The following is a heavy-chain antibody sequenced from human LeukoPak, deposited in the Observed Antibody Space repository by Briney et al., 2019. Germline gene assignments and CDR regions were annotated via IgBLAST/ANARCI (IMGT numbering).Heavy chain of an antibody. D-gene: IGHD3-9*01. CDR2: ISSSSSYI. Sequence: GGSLRLSCAASGFTFSSYSMNWVRQAPGKGLEWVSSISSSSSYIYYADSVKGRFTISRDNAKNSLYLQMNSLRAEDPAVYYCARVYYDILTGYYYGMDVWGQGTTVTVSS. CDR1: GFTFSSYS. CDR3: ARVYYDILTGYYYGMDV. V-gene: IGHV3-21*01. J-gene: IGHJ6*02.